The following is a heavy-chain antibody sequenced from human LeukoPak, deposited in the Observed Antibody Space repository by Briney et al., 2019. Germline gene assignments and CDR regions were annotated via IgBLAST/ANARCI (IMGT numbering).Heavy chain of an antibody. CDR3: AKGAYCGGDCSIYYYGMDV. CDR1: GFTFSSYG. CDR2: IRYDGSNK. V-gene: IGHV3-30*02. D-gene: IGHD2-21*02. J-gene: IGHJ6*02. Sequence: GGSLRLSCAASGFTFSSYGMHWVRQAPGKGLEWVAFIRYDGSNKYHADSVKGRFTISRDNSKNTLYLQMNSLRAEDTAVYYCAKGAYCGGDCSIYYYGMDVWGQGTTVTVSS.